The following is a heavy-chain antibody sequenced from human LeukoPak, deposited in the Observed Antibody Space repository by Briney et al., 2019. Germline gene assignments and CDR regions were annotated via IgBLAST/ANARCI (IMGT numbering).Heavy chain of an antibody. CDR2: ISGSGGIT. CDR3: AKGGTQSTTLLRGAFDY. J-gene: IGHJ4*02. D-gene: IGHD3-10*01. V-gene: IGHV3-23*01. CDR1: GFTFTNYA. Sequence: PGGSLRLSCAASGFTFTNYAMSWVRQAPGKGLEWVSTISGSGGITYYADSVTDRFTISRDDSKDTLFLQMNSLRADDTAVYYCAKGGTQSTTLLRGAFDYWGQGALVTVSS.